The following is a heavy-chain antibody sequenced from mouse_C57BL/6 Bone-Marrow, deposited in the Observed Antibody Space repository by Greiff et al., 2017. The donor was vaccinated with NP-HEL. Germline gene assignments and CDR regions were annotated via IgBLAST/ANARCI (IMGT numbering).Heavy chain of an antibody. V-gene: IGHV1-15*01. CDR1: GYTFTDYE. J-gene: IGHJ4*01. CDR3: TRQLRPY. CDR2: IDPETGGT. Sequence: VKLQQSGAELVRPGASVTLSCKASGYTFTDYEMHWVKQTPVHGLEWIGAIDPETGGTAYNQKFKGKAILTADKSSSTAYMELRSLTSEDSAVYYCTRQLRPYWGQGTSVTVSS. D-gene: IGHD3-2*02.